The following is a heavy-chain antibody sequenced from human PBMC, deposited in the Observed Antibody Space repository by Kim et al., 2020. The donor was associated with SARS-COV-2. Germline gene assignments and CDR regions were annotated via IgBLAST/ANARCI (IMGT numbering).Heavy chain of an antibody. D-gene: IGHD3-16*01. J-gene: IGHJ4*02. CDR1: GFTFSSYS. Sequence: GGSLRLSCAASGFTFSSYSMNWVRQAPGKGLEWVSSISSSSSYIYYADSVKGRFTISRDNAKNSLYLQMNSLRAEDTAVYYCARDLGNNIMITFGGVGPIDYWGQGTLVTVSS. CDR3: ARDLGNNIMITFGGVGPIDY. V-gene: IGHV3-21*01. CDR2: ISSSSSYI.